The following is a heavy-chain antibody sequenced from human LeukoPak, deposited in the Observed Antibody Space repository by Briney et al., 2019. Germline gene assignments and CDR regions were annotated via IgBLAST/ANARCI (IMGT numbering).Heavy chain of an antibody. CDR2: ISAGGDNT. Sequence: GGSLRLSCAASGFTFSSYAMSWVRQAPGKGLKWVSAISAGGDNTYYADSVKGRFTISRDNSRNTVYLQINSLRAEDTAVYYCANEYRSPGPFDYWGQGTLVTVSS. V-gene: IGHV3-23*01. CDR1: GFTFSSYA. CDR3: ANEYRSPGPFDY. D-gene: IGHD6-19*01. J-gene: IGHJ4*02.